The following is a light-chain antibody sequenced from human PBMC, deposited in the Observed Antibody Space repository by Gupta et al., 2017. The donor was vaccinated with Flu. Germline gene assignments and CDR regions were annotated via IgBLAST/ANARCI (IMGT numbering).Light chain of an antibody. CDR3: CSYAGSDTFV. CDR1: SSDVGCYHY. J-gene: IGLJ2*01. CDR2: DVS. V-gene: IGLV2-11*01. Sequence: APTHPRAVSWSPGQSVTISCTGTSSDVGCYHYVSWYQQHPGKAPKLMIYDVSKRPSGVPDRFSGSKSGNTASLTISGLQADDEADYYCCSYAGSDTFVFGGGTKLTVL.